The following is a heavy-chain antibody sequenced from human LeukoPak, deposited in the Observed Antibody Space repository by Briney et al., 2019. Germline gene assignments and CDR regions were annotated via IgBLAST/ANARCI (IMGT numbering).Heavy chain of an antibody. CDR1: GGSISSDGYY. V-gene: IGHV4-31*03. CDR2: IYYSGST. J-gene: IGHJ4*02. Sequence: PSETLSLTCTVSGGSISSDGYYWSWIRQHPGKGLEWIGYIYYSGSTYYNPSLKSRVTISVDTSKNQFSLKLSSVTAADTAVYYCATLPGPQVGATSWGQGTLVTVSS. CDR3: ATLPGPQVGATS. D-gene: IGHD1-26*01.